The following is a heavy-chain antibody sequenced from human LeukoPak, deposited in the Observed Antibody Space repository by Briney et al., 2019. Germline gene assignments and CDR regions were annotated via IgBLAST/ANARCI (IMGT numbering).Heavy chain of an antibody. D-gene: IGHD3-10*01. CDR1: GGTFSSYA. CDR3: ARDHYGYSSGSGFDC. Sequence: SVKVSCKASGGTFSSYAISWVRQAPGQGLEWMGGIIPIFGTANYAQKFQGRVTITADESTSTAYMELSSLRSEDTAVYYCARDHYGYSSGSGFDCWGQGILVTVSS. V-gene: IGHV1-69*13. J-gene: IGHJ4*02. CDR2: IIPIFGTA.